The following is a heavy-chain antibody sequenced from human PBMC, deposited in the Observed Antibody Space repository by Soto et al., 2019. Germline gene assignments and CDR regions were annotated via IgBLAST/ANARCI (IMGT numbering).Heavy chain of an antibody. V-gene: IGHV4-34*01. CDR1: GGSFSGHS. J-gene: IGHJ5*01. CDR2: INHSGRV. Sequence: SETLSLTCDVYGGSFSGHSWTWIRQYPGKGLEWIGDINHSGRVNYSPSLKSRVTISLDTSKNQFSLTLSAVTAADTAMYYCSTRAYDTNGYYRFDPWVQGTLVTVSS. D-gene: IGHD3-22*01. CDR3: STRAYDTNGYYRFDP.